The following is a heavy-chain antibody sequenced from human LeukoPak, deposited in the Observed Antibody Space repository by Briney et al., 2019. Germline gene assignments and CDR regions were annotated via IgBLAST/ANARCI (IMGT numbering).Heavy chain of an antibody. J-gene: IGHJ4*02. Sequence: GESLKISCKGSGYSFTSYWIGWVRQMPGKGLEWMGIIYPGDSDTRYSPSFQGQVTISADKSISTAYLQWSSLKASDTAMYYCARQMDYGSGSYYTYLDYWGQGTLVIVSS. V-gene: IGHV5-51*01. D-gene: IGHD3-10*01. CDR1: GYSFTSYW. CDR3: ARQMDYGSGSYYTYLDY. CDR2: IYPGDSDT.